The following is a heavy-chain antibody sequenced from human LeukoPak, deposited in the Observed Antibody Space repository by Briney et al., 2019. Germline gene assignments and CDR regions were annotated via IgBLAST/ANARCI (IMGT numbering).Heavy chain of an antibody. CDR3: AKPPGYCSSTSCYTGNDAFDI. D-gene: IGHD2-2*02. J-gene: IGHJ3*02. CDR2: IWYGGSNK. V-gene: IGHV3-33*06. Sequence: GGSLRLSCAASGFTFSSYGMHWVRQAPGKGLEWVAVIWYGGSNKYYADSVKGRFAISRDNSKNTLYLQMNSLRAEDTAVYYCAKPPGYCSSTSCYTGNDAFDIWGQGTMVTVSS. CDR1: GFTFSSYG.